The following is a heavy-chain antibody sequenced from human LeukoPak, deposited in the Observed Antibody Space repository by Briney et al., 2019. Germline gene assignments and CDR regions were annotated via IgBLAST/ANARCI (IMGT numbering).Heavy chain of an antibody. CDR2: IIPIFGTA. CDR1: GGTFSSYA. Sequence: GASVKVSCKASGGTFSSYAIGWVRQAPGQGLEWMGGIIPIFGTANYAQKFQGRVTITTDESTSTAYMELSSLRSEDTAVYYCARDPMYYYEPYYYYYYMDVWGKGTTVTVSS. V-gene: IGHV1-69*05. CDR3: ARDPMYYYEPYYYYYYMDV. D-gene: IGHD3-10*01. J-gene: IGHJ6*03.